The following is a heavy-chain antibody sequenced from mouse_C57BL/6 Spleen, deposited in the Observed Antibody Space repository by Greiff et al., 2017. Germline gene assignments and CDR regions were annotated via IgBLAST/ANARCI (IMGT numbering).Heavy chain of an antibody. Sequence: VQLQQPGAELVRPGSSVKLSCKASGYTFTSYWMDWVKQRPGQGLEWIGNIYPSDSETHYNQKFKDKATLTVDKSSSTAYMQLSSLTSEDSAVYYCARGGYRYAMDYWGQGTSVTVSS. CDR3: ARGGYRYAMDY. J-gene: IGHJ4*01. V-gene: IGHV1-61*01. CDR1: GYTFTSYW. CDR2: IYPSDSET.